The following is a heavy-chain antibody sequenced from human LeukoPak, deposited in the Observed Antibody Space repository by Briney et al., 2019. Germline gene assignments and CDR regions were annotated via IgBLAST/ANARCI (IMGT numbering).Heavy chain of an antibody. J-gene: IGHJ5*02. CDR2: IMYDGNNK. Sequence: GGSLRLSCATSGFIFQNYGMHWVRQTPGKGLERVAFIMYDGNNKYYRESVKGRFTVSRDNSKNTLYLQMNSLTSDDTAVYYCAKDRVTIFGAQSGWFDPWGQGTLVIVSS. CDR1: GFIFQNYG. D-gene: IGHD3-3*01. V-gene: IGHV3-30*02. CDR3: AKDRVTIFGAQSGWFDP.